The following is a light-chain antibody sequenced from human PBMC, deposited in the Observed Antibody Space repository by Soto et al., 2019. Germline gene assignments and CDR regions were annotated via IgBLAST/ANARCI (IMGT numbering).Light chain of an antibody. Sequence: EIVLTQSPATLSLSPGERASLSCRASQSVSNYLAWYQHKPGQAPRLLIYDASNRATGIPARFSGSGSGTDFTLTISSLEPEDFEVYYCQLRTDWPLFGPGTKVD. J-gene: IGKJ3*01. CDR3: QLRTDWPL. CDR2: DAS. CDR1: QSVSNY. V-gene: IGKV3-11*01.